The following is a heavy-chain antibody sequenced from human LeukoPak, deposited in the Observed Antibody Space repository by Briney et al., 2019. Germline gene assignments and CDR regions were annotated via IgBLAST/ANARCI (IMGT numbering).Heavy chain of an antibody. V-gene: IGHV3-48*04. J-gene: IGHJ4*02. CDR3: AFLTYYYGSGTPGYFDY. CDR1: GFTFSSYW. Sequence: GGSLRLSCAASGFTFSSYWMSWVRQAPGKGLEWVSYISSSSSTIYYADSVKGRFTISRDNAKNSLYLQMNSLRAEDTAVYYCAFLTYYYGSGTPGYFDYWGQGTLVTVSS. D-gene: IGHD3-10*01. CDR2: ISSSSSTI.